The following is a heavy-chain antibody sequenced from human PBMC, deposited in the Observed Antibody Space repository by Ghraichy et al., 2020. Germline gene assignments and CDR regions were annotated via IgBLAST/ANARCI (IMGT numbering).Heavy chain of an antibody. CDR1: GGSFSGYY. Sequence: SETLSLTCAVYGGSFSGYYWSWIRQPPGKGLEWIGEINHSGSTNYNPSLKSRVTISVDTSKNQFSLKLSSVTAADTAVYYCARAHIVVVVAASRGAWFDPWGQGTLVTVSS. J-gene: IGHJ5*02. V-gene: IGHV4-34*01. D-gene: IGHD2-15*01. CDR3: ARAHIVVVVAASRGAWFDP. CDR2: INHSGST.